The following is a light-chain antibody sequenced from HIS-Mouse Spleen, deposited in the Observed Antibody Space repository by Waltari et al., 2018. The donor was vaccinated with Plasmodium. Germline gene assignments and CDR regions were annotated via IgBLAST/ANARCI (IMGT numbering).Light chain of an antibody. CDR2: SAS. Sequence: DIQLTQSPSFLSASVGDRVTITCRASQGISSYLAWYQQKPGKAPKLLIYSASTLQSGVPSRFSGSGSGTEFTLTISRLQPEDFATYYCQQLNSYPPGTFGQGTRLEIK. CDR3: QQLNSYPPGT. V-gene: IGKV1-9*01. CDR1: QGISSY. J-gene: IGKJ5*01.